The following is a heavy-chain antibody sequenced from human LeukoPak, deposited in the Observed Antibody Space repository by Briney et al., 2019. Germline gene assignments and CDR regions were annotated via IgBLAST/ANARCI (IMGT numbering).Heavy chain of an antibody. CDR3: ARRPGYGGSHFDY. J-gene: IGHJ4*02. CDR1: GYRFTSYW. V-gene: IGHV5-51*01. Sequence: GEPLQISFQGSGYRFTSYWIGWVRPMPGKGLEWMGIIYPGDSDTRYSPSFQGQVTISADKSISTAYLQWSSLKASDTAMYYCARRPGYGGSHFDYWGQGTLVTVSS. D-gene: IGHD4-23*01. CDR2: IYPGDSDT.